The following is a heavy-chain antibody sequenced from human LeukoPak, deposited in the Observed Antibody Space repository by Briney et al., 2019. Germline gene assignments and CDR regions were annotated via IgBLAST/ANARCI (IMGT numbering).Heavy chain of an antibody. V-gene: IGHV1-2*02. D-gene: IGHD3-10*01. J-gene: IGHJ3*02. CDR1: GYTFTGYY. CDR2: INPNSGFT. Sequence: ASVKVSCKASGYTFTGYYMRWVRQAPGQGLEWMGWINPNSGFTHYAQKFQGRVTMTRDTSITSAYMELSRLRSDDTAIYYCARASDGSWDDAFDIWGQGTMVTVSS. CDR3: ARASDGSWDDAFDI.